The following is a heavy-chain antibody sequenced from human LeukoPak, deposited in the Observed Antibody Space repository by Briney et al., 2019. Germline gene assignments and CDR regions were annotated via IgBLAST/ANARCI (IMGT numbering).Heavy chain of an antibody. Sequence: SETLSLTCTVSGVSISSGDYYWSWIRQPPGKGLEWIGYIYYSGSTSYNPSLKSRVTMSVDTSKNQFSLKLSSVTAADTAVYYCARDYSGSSGPYWGQGTLVTVSS. CDR1: GVSISSGDYY. J-gene: IGHJ4*02. CDR2: IYYSGST. D-gene: IGHD3-10*01. V-gene: IGHV4-30-4*08. CDR3: ARDYSGSSGPY.